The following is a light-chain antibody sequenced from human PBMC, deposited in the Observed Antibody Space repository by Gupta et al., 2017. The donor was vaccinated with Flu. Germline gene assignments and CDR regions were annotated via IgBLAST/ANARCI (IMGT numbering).Light chain of an antibody. Sequence: SFLSASVGDRVTLTCRASQGISNYLAWYQQKPGKAPKLLIYAASTLESGVPSRFSGGGSGPDFTLTISSLQPEDFATYYCQQLNSYPRTFGQGTKVDIK. V-gene: IGKV1-9*01. CDR2: AAS. CDR1: QGISNY. CDR3: QQLNSYPRT. J-gene: IGKJ1*01.